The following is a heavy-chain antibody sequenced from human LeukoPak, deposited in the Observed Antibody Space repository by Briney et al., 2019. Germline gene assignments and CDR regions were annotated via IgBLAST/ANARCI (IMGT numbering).Heavy chain of an antibody. V-gene: IGHV3-48*01. CDR3: ARSLGSYYYYYYMDV. CDR2: ISSSSSTI. Sequence: GGSLRLSCAASGFTFSSYSMNWVRQAPGKGLEWVSYISSSSSTIYYADSVKGRFTIPRDNAKNSLYLQMNSLRAEDTAVYYCARSLGSYYYYYYMDVWGKGTTVTVSS. D-gene: IGHD7-27*01. J-gene: IGHJ6*03. CDR1: GFTFSSYS.